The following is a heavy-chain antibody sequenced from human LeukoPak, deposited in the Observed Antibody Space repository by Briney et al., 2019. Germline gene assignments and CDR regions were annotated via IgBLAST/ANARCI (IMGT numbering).Heavy chain of an antibody. CDR1: GYTFTGYY. Sequence: VSVKVSCKASGYTFTGYYMHWVRQAPGQGLEWMGWINPNSGGTNYAQKFQGRVTMTRDTSIGTAYMELSRLRSDDTAVYYCARVSPLIAVAGDFDYWGQGTLVTVSS. J-gene: IGHJ4*02. V-gene: IGHV1-2*02. CDR2: INPNSGGT. D-gene: IGHD6-19*01. CDR3: ARVSPLIAVAGDFDY.